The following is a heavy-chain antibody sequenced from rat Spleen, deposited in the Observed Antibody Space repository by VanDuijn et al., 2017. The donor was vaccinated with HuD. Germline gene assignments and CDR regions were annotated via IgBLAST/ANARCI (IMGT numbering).Heavy chain of an antibody. CDR3: TRGYYFDY. CDR1: GFPFSSYD. J-gene: IGHJ2*01. V-gene: IGHV5-29*01. CDR2: ISYDGSTP. Sequence: EVQLVESGGGLVQPGRSMKLSCAASGFPFSSYDMVWVRQAPAQGLKWVATISYDGSTPYYRDSVKGRFTISRDNARSTLYLHMDSLRSDDTATYYCTRGYYFDYWGQGVMVTGSS.